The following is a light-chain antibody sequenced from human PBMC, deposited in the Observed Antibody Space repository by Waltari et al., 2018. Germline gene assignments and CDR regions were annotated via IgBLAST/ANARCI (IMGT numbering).Light chain of an antibody. J-gene: IGKJ4*01. CDR2: WAS. Sequence: DIVMTQSPDSLAVSLGERATINCESSQRILSASNNKNYIAWYQQKPGQPPKLLIHWASTQQAGVPDRFSASGSGTDFTLTISSLQAEDVAVYYCQQYSTVPVTFGGGTKVEIK. V-gene: IGKV4-1*01. CDR1: QRILSASNNKNY. CDR3: QQYSTVPVT.